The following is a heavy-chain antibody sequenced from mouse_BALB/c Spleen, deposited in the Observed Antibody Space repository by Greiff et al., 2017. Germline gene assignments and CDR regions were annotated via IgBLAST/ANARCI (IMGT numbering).Heavy chain of an antibody. CDR2: ILPGSGST. V-gene: IGHV1-9*01. J-gene: IGHJ4*01. CDR3: ARRHDYDDYAMDY. Sequence: QVQLKESGAELMKPGASVKISCKATGYTFSSYWIEWVKQRPGHGLEWIGEILPGSGSTNYNEKFKGKATFTADTSSNTAYMQLSSLTSEDSAVYYCARRHDYDDYAMDYWGQGTSVTVSS. CDR1: GYTFSSYW. D-gene: IGHD2-4*01.